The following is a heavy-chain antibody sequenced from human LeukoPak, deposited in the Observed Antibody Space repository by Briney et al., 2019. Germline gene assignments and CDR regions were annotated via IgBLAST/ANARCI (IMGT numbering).Heavy chain of an antibody. V-gene: IGHV3-30*03. CDR2: ISYDGSNK. Sequence: GGSLRLSCAASGFTFSSYGMHWVRQAPGKGLEWVAVISYDGSNKYYADSVKGRFTISRDNSESTLYLQMNSLRAEDTSVYYCARMGSYYDLGYWGQGTLVTVSS. CDR3: ARMGSYYDLGY. CDR1: GFTFSSYG. D-gene: IGHD1-26*01. J-gene: IGHJ4*02.